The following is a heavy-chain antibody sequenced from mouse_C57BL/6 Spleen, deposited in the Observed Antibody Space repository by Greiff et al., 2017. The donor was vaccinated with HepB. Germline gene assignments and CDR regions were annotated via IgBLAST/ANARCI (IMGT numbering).Heavy chain of an antibody. CDR3: ARSLYDYDSWFAY. D-gene: IGHD2-4*01. CDR2: INTYNGDN. CDR1: GYSFTGYF. V-gene: IGHV1-20*01. Sequence: EVQLQQSGPELVKPGDSVKISCKASGYSFTGYFMNWVMQSHGKSLEWIGRINTYNGDNFYNQKFKGKATLTVDKSSSTAHMELRSLTSEDSAVYYCARSLYDYDSWFAYWGQGTLVTVSA. J-gene: IGHJ3*01.